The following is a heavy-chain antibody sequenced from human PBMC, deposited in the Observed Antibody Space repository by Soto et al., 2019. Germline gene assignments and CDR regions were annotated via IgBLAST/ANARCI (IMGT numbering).Heavy chain of an antibody. V-gene: IGHV3-66*01. J-gene: IGHJ4*02. CDR2: IYSDGST. CDR3: ARDMGPYDSSGYYYSYFDY. Sequence: PGGSLRLSCAASGFTVSSNYMNWVRQAPGKGLEWVSVIYSDGSTYYADSVKGRFTISRDNSKNTLFLQMNSLRAEDTAVYYCARDMGPYDSSGYYYSYFDYWGQGTLVTVSS. CDR1: GFTVSSNY. D-gene: IGHD3-22*01.